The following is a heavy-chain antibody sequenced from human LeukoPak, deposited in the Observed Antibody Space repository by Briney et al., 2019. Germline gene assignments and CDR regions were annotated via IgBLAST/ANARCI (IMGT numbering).Heavy chain of an antibody. Sequence: GGSLRLSCAASGFTFSSYAMHWVRQAPGKGLEWVAVISYDGSTKYYADSVKGRFTISRDNSKNTLFLQMNSLRAEDTAVFYCARTWRDYGDYPGYWGQGTLVTVSS. V-gene: IGHV3-30-3*01. CDR1: GFTFSSYA. CDR3: ARTWRDYGDYPGY. J-gene: IGHJ4*02. CDR2: ISYDGSTK. D-gene: IGHD4-17*01.